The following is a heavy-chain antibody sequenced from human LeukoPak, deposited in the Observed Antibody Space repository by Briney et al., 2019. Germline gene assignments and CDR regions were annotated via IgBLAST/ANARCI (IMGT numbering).Heavy chain of an antibody. Sequence: GGSLRLSCAASGFTFSSYSMNWVRQAPGKGLEWVSSISSSSSYIYYADSLKGRFTISRDNAKNSLYLQMNSLRAEDTAVYYCARGPVCSGSYCYDAFDIWGQGTMVTVSS. CDR1: GFTFSSYS. D-gene: IGHD3-10*02. J-gene: IGHJ3*02. V-gene: IGHV3-21*01. CDR2: ISSSSSYI. CDR3: ARGPVCSGSYCYDAFDI.